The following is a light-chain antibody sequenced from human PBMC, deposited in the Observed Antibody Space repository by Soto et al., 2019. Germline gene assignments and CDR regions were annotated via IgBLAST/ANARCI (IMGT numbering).Light chain of an antibody. J-gene: IGKJ1*01. V-gene: IGKV1-27*01. Sequence: DIQMTQSTSSLSASVGDRVTITCRASQGISNYLAWYQQKPGKVPKLLIYGTSTLQSGAPSRFSGSGSGTDFTLTISSLKPEDVATYYCQKYNRATRTFGQGTKVEIK. CDR1: QGISNY. CDR3: QKYNRATRT. CDR2: GTS.